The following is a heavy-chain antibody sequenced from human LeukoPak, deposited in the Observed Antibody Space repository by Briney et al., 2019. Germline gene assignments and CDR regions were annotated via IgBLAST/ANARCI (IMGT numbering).Heavy chain of an antibody. J-gene: IGHJ4*02. V-gene: IGHV3-11*06. D-gene: IGHD4-17*01. CDR2: ISNSDSYT. CDR3: AREGTAYGDYPYYFDY. Sequence: GGSLRLSCAASGFTFSDYYMSWIRQAPGKGLAWVSYISNSDSYTNYADSVRGRFTISRDNAKNSLYLQMNSLRAEDTAVYYCAREGTAYGDYPYYFDYWGQGTLVTVSS. CDR1: GFTFSDYY.